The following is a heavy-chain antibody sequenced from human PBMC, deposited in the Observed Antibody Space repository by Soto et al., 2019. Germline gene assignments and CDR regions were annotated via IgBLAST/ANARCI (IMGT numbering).Heavy chain of an antibody. CDR1: GGSISSGGYY. D-gene: IGHD2-2*01. Sequence: TLSLTCTVSGGSISSGGYYWTWIRQPPGKGLEWIGYISHSGNTYYNSSLKSRITISVDTSKNQFSLKLSSVTAADTAVYYFGSYYCSSARWRGLDVWGQGTTVTVSS. J-gene: IGHJ6*02. CDR2: ISHSGNT. CDR3: GSYYCSSARWRGLDV. V-gene: IGHV4-30-4*01.